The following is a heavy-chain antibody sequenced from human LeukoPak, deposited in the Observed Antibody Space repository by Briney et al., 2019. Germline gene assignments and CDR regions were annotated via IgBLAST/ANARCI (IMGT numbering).Heavy chain of an antibody. V-gene: IGHV1-18*01. CDR2: ISAYNGNT. Sequence: ASVKVSCKASGYTFTSYGISWVRQAPGQGLEWMGWISAYNGNTNYAQKLQGRVTMTTDTSTSTAYMELSRLRSDDTAVYYCAGVRLGLRYFDWLLSKYYFDYWGQGTLVTVSS. J-gene: IGHJ4*02. CDR3: AGVRLGLRYFDWLLSKYYFDY. CDR1: GYTFTSYG. D-gene: IGHD3-9*01.